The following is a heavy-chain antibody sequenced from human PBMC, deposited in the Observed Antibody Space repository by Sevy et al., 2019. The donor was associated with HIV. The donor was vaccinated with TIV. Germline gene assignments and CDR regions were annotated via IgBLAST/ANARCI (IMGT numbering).Heavy chain of an antibody. Sequence: GGSLRLSCAVSGFTVSSNFMSWVRQAPGKGLEWVSVIWLTGTTYYADSVKGRFTISRDNSKNTVYLDMSSLRAADTAVYYWARGKHVSDYYGSFDYWGQGTLVTVSS. CDR2: IWLTGTT. V-gene: IGHV3-53*01. J-gene: IGHJ4*02. CDR1: GFTVSSNF. D-gene: IGHD3-3*01. CDR3: ARGKHVSDYYGSFDY.